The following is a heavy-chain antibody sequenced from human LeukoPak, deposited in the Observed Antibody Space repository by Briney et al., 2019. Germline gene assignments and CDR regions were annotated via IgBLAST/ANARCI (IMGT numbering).Heavy chain of an antibody. Sequence: SETLSLTCTVSGGSISSSSYYWGWIRQPPGKGLEWIGSIYYSGSTYYNPSLKSRVTISVDTSKNQFSLKPSSVTAADTAVYYCARHVSGGSCYFDYWGQGTLVTVSS. J-gene: IGHJ4*02. CDR1: GGSISSSSYY. V-gene: IGHV4-39*01. D-gene: IGHD2-15*01. CDR3: ARHVSGGSCYFDY. CDR2: IYYSGST.